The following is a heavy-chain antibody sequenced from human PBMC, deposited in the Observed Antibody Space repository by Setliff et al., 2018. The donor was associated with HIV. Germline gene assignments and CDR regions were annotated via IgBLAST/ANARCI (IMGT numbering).Heavy chain of an antibody. CDR3: ARQAIATRSFDY. D-gene: IGHD6-13*01. CDR1: GGSISNHY. J-gene: IGHJ4*02. V-gene: IGHV4-59*08. CDR2: IHYSGST. Sequence: SETLSLTCTVSGGSISNHYWGWIRQPPGKGLEFIGNIHYSGSTDYNPSIKSRVTMSVDTSKNQFSLELTSVTAADTAIYYCARQAIATRSFDYWGQGTLVTVSS.